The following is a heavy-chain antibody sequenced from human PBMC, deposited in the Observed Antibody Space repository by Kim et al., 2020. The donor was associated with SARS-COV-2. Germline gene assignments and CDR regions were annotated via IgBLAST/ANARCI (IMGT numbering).Heavy chain of an antibody. CDR1: GYTFTSYA. V-gene: IGHV1-3*01. Sequence: ASVKVSCKASGYTFTSYAMHWVRQAPGQRLEWMGWINAGNGNTKYSQKFQGRVTITRDTSASTAYMELSSLRSEDTAVYYCARGPRGSGSYSHFDYWGQGTLVTVSS. J-gene: IGHJ4*02. CDR3: ARGPRGSGSYSHFDY. CDR2: INAGNGNT. D-gene: IGHD1-26*01.